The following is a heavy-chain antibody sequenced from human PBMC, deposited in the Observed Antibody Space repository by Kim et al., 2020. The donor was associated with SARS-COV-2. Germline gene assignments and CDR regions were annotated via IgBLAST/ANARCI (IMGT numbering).Heavy chain of an antibody. CDR2: ISYDGSNK. CDR1: AFTFSDYA. CDR3: ARGKKYSGFAHFDY. D-gene: IGHD5-12*01. V-gene: IGHV3-30-3*01. J-gene: IGHJ4*01. Sequence: GGSLRLSCAASAFTFSDYAIHWVRQAPGKGLEWVAVISYDGSNKYYADAVKGRFTISRDNSKKTLSLQMSSLRPEDTAVYYCARGKKYSGFAHFDYWGQGTLVTVSS.